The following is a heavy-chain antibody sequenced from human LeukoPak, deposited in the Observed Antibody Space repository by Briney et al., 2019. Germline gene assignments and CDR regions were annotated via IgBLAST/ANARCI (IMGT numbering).Heavy chain of an antibody. D-gene: IGHD6-13*01. CDR1: GFTFSSYA. J-gene: IGHJ4*02. V-gene: IGHV3-23*01. CDR3: AKHLAYSRQSPDY. CDR2: ISGSGGST. Sequence: GGSLRPSCAASGFTFSSYAVSWVRQAPGKGLEWVSGISGSGGSTYYADSVKGRFTISRDNSKNTLYLQMNSLRAEDTAVYYCAKHLAYSRQSPDYWGQGTLVTVSS.